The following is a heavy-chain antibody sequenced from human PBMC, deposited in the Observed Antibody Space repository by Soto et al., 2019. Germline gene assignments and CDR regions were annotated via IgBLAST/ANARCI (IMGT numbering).Heavy chain of an antibody. Sequence: EVQLVESGGGLVQPGGSRRLSCAASGFTFSSYSMTWVRQAPGKGLEWVSYISSSGSTIYYADGVRGRFTISRDNDKNSLYLQMNSLRDEDTAVYYCARAGYRSVDYWGQGTLVTVSS. J-gene: IGHJ4*02. CDR1: GFTFSSYS. CDR2: ISSSGSTI. D-gene: IGHD3-3*01. V-gene: IGHV3-48*02. CDR3: ARAGYRSVDY.